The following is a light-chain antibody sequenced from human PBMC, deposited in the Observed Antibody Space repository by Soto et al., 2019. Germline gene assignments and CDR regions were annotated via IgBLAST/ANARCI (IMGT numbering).Light chain of an antibody. Sequence: EIVLTQSPGTLSLSPGERATLSCRASQSVSSSYLAWYQQKPGQAPRLLIYGASIRATGIPARFSGSGSGTEFTLTISTLQSEDFAIYYCQHYNNWPPWTFGQGTRLEIK. CDR2: GAS. CDR1: QSVSSSY. J-gene: IGKJ5*01. V-gene: IGKV3-15*01. CDR3: QHYNNWPPWT.